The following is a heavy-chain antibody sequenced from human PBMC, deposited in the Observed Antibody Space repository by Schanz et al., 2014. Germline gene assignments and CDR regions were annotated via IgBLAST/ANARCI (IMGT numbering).Heavy chain of an antibody. CDR3: AKHVRSLTGNDY. V-gene: IGHV3-23*04. D-gene: IGHD3-9*01. J-gene: IGHJ4*02. CDR2: LTGSGTTT. CDR1: GFSFRKSA. Sequence: EVQLVESGGDLVQPGGSLRLSCAASGFSFRKSAMSWVRQAPGKGLEWVSALTGSGTTTYYADSVKGRFTISRDNSKNTLYLQVNSLRAEDTAVYYCAKHVRSLTGNDYWGQGTLVTVSS.